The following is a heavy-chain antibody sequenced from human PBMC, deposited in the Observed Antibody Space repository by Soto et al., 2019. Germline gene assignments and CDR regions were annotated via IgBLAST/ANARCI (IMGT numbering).Heavy chain of an antibody. CDR1: GGSISSGGYY. D-gene: IGHD1-7*01. Sequence: SETLSLTCTVSGGSISSGGYYWSWIRQHPGKGLEWIGYIYYSGSTYYNPSLKSRVTISVDTSKNQFSLKLSSVTAADTAVYYCAGPESITGTTQEIITGIDLHMDVWGKGTTVTVSS. CDR3: AGPESITGTTQEIITGIDLHMDV. CDR2: IYYSGST. V-gene: IGHV4-31*03. J-gene: IGHJ6*03.